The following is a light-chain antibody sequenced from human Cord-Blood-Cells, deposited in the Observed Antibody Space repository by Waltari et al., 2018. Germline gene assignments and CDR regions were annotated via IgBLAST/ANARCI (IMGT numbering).Light chain of an antibody. CDR2: APS. V-gene: IGKV1-8*01. J-gene: IGKJ3*01. CDR1: QGISSY. Sequence: AIRMTQSPSSFSASTGDRVTITCRASQGISSYLACYQQKPGKVPKLLIYAPSTLQSGVPSMFSGSGSGTDFTLTISCLQSEDVATYYCQQYYSYPLTFGPGTKVDIK. CDR3: QQYYSYPLT.